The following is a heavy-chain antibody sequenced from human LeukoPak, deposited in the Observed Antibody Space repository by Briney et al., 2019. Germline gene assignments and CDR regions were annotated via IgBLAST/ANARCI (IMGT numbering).Heavy chain of an antibody. CDR2: ISSGSNYI. J-gene: IGHJ4*02. V-gene: IGHV3-21*01. D-gene: IGHD2-15*01. CDR1: GFTFSSYS. CDR3: ARAGSGGQPHY. Sequence: GGSLRLSCAASGFTFSSYSMNWVRQAPGKGLEWVSSISSGSNYIYYADSVKGRFTISRDNARNSLYLQMNSLRAEDTAVYYCARAGSGGQPHYWGQGTLVTVSS.